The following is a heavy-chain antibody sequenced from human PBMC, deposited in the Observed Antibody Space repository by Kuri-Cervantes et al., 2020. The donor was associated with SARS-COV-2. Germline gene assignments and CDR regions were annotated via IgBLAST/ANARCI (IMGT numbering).Heavy chain of an antibody. CDR3: AREAEDTYYYDSLPGMDV. V-gene: IGHV3-30*02. D-gene: IGHD3-22*01. CDR1: GFTFSSYG. Sequence: GGSLRLSCAASGFTFSSYGMHWVRQAPGKGLERVAFIRYDGSNKYYADSVKGRFTISRDNSKNTLYLQMNGLRAEDTAVYYCAREAEDTYYYDSLPGMDVWGQGTTVTVSS. J-gene: IGHJ6*02. CDR2: IRYDGSNK.